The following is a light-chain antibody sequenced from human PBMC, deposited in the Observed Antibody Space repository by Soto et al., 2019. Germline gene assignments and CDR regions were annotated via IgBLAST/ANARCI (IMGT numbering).Light chain of an antibody. CDR2: EVN. J-gene: IGLJ1*01. Sequence: QSVLTHPPSASGSPGQSVAISCTGTSSDVGGYNYVSWYQQHPGKAPKLMIYEVNKRPSRVPDRFSGSKSGNTASLTVSRLQAEDEADYYCSSYAGSSNVFGTGTKVTVL. CDR1: SSDVGGYNY. V-gene: IGLV2-8*01. CDR3: SSYAGSSNV.